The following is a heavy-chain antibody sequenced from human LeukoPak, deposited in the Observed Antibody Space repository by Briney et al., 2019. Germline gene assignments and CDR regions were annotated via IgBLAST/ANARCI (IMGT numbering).Heavy chain of an antibody. J-gene: IGHJ4*02. CDR3: ARQRSIAEAVDY. V-gene: IGHV5-51*01. Sequence: GESLKISCKGSGYTFINYWIGWVRQMPGKGLEWMGIIYPGDSDTRYSPSFQGQVTISADTSIRTAYPQWSSLKASDTAMYYCARQRSIAEAVDYWGQGTLVTVSS. D-gene: IGHD6-13*01. CDR1: GYTFINYW. CDR2: IYPGDSDT.